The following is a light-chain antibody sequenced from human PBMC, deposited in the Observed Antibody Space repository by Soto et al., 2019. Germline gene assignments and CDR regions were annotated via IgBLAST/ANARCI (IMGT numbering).Light chain of an antibody. CDR2: KIS. CDR3: MQGTLWPWT. Sequence: DVVMTQSPLSLPVILGQPASISCSSSQILVDRDGNTYFNWYQRRPGQPPRRLIYKISYRDSGVPDRFSGSGSGTYFTLKISRVEAEDVGFYYCMQGTLWPWTFGQGTKVDIK. V-gene: IGKV2-30*01. J-gene: IGKJ1*01. CDR1: QILVDRDGNTY.